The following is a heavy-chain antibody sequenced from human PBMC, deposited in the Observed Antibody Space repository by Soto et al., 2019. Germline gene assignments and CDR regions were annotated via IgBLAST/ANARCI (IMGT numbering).Heavy chain of an antibody. J-gene: IGHJ3*01. CDR2: ITSSSGSI. D-gene: IGHD2-21*02. CDR3: ARGDRGAFDL. CDR1: GFTFSSYS. V-gene: IGHV3-21*01. Sequence: GGSLRLSCAASGFTFSSYSMNWVRQAPGKGLEWVSSITSSSGSIYYADSVKGRFIISRDNAKNSLYLQMNSLRAEDTAVYYCARGDRGAFDLWGQGTMVTVSS.